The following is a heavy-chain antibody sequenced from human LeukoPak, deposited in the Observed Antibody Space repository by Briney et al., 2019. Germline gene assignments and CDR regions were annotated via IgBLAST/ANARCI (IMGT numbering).Heavy chain of an antibody. CDR3: ARSDTVTTQTDY. J-gene: IGHJ4*02. Sequence: PGGSLRLSCAASGFTFSRYSINWVRQAPGKGLEWVSSISSSSTYIYYADSVKGRFTISRDNAKNSLYLQMNSLRAEDTAVYYCARSDTVTTQTDYWGQGTLVTVSS. V-gene: IGHV3-21*01. D-gene: IGHD4-17*01. CDR2: ISSSSTYI. CDR1: GFTFSRYS.